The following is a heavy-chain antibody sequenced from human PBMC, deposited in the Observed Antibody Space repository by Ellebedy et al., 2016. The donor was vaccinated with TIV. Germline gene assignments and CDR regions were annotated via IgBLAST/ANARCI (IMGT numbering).Heavy chain of an antibody. Sequence: PGGSLRLSCAASGFSFSDHYMDRVRQAPGKGLEWVGFIRSEAYGGTTEYAASVKGRFTSSRDDSKNSLYLQMNSLKTEDTAVYYCARDGRMSYWYFDLWGRGTLVTVSS. V-gene: IGHV3-72*01. J-gene: IGHJ2*01. CDR2: IRSEAYGGTT. CDR3: ARDGRMSYWYFDL. CDR1: GFSFSDHY.